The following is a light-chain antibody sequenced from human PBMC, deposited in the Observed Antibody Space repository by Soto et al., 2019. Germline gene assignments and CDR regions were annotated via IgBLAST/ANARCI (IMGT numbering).Light chain of an antibody. CDR3: QQYGSSPPVT. V-gene: IGKV3-20*01. Sequence: EIVLTQSPGTLSLSPGERATLSCRASQSVSSSYLAWYQQKPGQAPRLLIYGASGRATGIPDRFSGSGSGTDFPLTINRLQPEDLTVYYCQQYGSSPPVTFSQGTRLEIK. CDR1: QSVSSSY. CDR2: GAS. J-gene: IGKJ5*01.